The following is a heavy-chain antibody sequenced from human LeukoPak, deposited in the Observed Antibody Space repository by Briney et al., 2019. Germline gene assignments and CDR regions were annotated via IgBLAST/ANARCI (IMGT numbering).Heavy chain of an antibody. V-gene: IGHV3-7*01. D-gene: IGHD3-22*01. Sequence: GGSLRLSCAASGFTFSNFWMSWVRQAPGKGLEWVANIKRDGSEKYYVDSVKGRFTISRDNAKNSLYLQMNSLRAEDTAVFYCAREGGYSLNYWGQGTLVTVSS. CDR3: AREGGYSLNY. J-gene: IGHJ4*02. CDR1: GFTFSNFW. CDR2: IKRDGSEK.